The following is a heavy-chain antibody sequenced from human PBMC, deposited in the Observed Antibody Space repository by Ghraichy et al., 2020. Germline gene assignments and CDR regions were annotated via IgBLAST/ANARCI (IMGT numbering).Heavy chain of an antibody. CDR3: ARYCYYYYGIDV. V-gene: IGHV1-8*01. CDR2: INPNTGNT. CDR1: GYTFTNYD. Sequence: ASVKVSCKASGYTFTNYDIHWVRQATGQGLEWMAWINPNTGNTVYAQNLQGRVTLTRNTSTSTAYMELSSLRSDDTAVYYCARYCYYYYGIDVWGQGTTVTVSS. J-gene: IGHJ6*02.